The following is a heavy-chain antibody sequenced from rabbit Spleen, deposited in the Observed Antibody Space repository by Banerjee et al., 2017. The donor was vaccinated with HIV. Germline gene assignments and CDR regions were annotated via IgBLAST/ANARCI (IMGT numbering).Heavy chain of an antibody. V-gene: IGHV1S45*01. CDR2: IDTGSSGFT. J-gene: IGHJ6*01. CDR3: ARDSGSSFSSYGMDL. Sequence: QEQLVESGGGLVQPGGSLKLSCKASGFDLSNYGVSWVRQAPGKGLEWIGYIDTGSSGFTYFATWAKGRFTISKTSSTTVTLQMTSLTAADTATFFCARDSGSSFSSYGMDLWGPGTLVTVS. CDR1: GFDLSNYG. D-gene: IGHD8-1*01.